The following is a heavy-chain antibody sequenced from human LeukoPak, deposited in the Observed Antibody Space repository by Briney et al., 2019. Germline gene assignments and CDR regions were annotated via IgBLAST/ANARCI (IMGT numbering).Heavy chain of an antibody. J-gene: IGHJ3*02. CDR3: ARFWIYYDSSGYYYRTDAFDI. V-gene: IGHV1-18*01. CDR1: GYTFTSYG. CDR2: ISAYNGNT. Sequence: ASVKVFCKASGYTFTSYGISWVRQAPGQGLEWMGWISAYNGNTDYAQKLQGRVTMTTDTSTSTAYMELRSLRSDDTAVYYCARFWIYYDSSGYYYRTDAFDIWGQGTMVTVSS. D-gene: IGHD3-22*01.